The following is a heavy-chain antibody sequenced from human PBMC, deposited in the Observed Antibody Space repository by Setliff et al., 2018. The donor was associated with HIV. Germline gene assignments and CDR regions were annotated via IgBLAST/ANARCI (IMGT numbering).Heavy chain of an antibody. Sequence: ASVKVSCKASGYTFSSYGISWVRQAPGQGVEWMGWISAYNGNTNYAQKLQGRVTMTTDTSTSTAYMELRSLRSDDTAVYYCARGYYNLWSGYYDCRFPNPIDAFDIWGQGTMVTVSS. V-gene: IGHV1-18*01. CDR3: ARGYYNLWSGYYDCRFPNPIDAFDI. CDR1: GYTFSSYG. D-gene: IGHD3-3*01. CDR2: ISAYNGNT. J-gene: IGHJ3*02.